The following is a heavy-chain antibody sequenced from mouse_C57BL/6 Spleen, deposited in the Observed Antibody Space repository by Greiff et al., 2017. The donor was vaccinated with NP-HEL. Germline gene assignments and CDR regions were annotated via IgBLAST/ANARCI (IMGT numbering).Heavy chain of an antibody. CDR2: IDPSDSYT. V-gene: IGHV1-69*01. CDR1: GYTFTSYW. D-gene: IGHD2-5*01. CDR3: ARGGVYSNYFDY. J-gene: IGHJ2*01. Sequence: QVQLQQPGAELVMPGASVKLSCKASGYTFTSYWMHWVKQRPGQGLEWIGEIDPSDSYTKYNQKFKGKSTLTVDKSSSTAYMQLSSLTSEDSAVYYCARGGVYSNYFDYWGQGTTLTVSS.